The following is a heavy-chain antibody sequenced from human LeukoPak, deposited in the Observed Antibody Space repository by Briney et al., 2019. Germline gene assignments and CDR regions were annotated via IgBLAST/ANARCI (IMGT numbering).Heavy chain of an antibody. D-gene: IGHD3-16*02. CDR2: IIPIFGTA. V-gene: IGHV1-69*06. J-gene: IGHJ3*02. CDR3: ARGLGDDHVWGSYRYSYAFDI. CDR1: GGTFSSYA. Sequence: SVKVSCKASGGTFSSYAISWVRQAPGQGLEWMGGIIPIFGTANYAQKFQGRVTITADKSTSTAYMELSSLRSEDTAVYYCARGLGDDHVWGSYRYSYAFDIWGQGTMVTVSS.